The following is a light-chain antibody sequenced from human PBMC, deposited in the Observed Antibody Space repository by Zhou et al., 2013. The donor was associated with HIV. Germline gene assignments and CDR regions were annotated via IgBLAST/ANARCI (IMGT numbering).Light chain of an antibody. CDR3: QQHDRLPYT. Sequence: DIQMTQSPSSLSASVGDRVTITCQASQDITYYLNWYQQKPGEVPKVLIYDTSNLETGVPSRFRGSGSGTDFTLSITNLQSDDXATYYCQQHDRLPYTFGQGTKIEIK. J-gene: IGKJ2*01. V-gene: IGKV1-33*01. CDR1: QDITYY. CDR2: DTS.